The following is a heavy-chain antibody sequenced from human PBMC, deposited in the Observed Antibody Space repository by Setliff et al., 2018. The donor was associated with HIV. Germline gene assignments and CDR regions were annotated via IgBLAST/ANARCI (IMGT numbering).Heavy chain of an antibody. CDR1: GYSISSDYY. D-gene: IGHD3-10*01. CDR3: ASTTSGVSGSYPAHAFDI. CDR2: FSPRGRT. V-gene: IGHV4-38-2*01. Sequence: SETLSLTCAVSGYSISSDYYWGWIRQPPGKGLEWIGSFSPRGRTYQNGSLKSRVTISVDRSRNQFSLKLTSVTAADTAIYYCASTTSGVSGSYPAHAFDIRGQGTMVTVSS. J-gene: IGHJ3*02.